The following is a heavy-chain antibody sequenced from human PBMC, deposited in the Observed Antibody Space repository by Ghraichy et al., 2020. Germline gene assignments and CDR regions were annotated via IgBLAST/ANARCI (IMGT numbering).Heavy chain of an antibody. Sequence: GGSLRLSCEASGFTFSTYSMNWVRQAPRKGLEWVSNIRSNSSDIYYADSVKGRFTISRDNAKNSLYLQMNSLRVEDTAVYYCARDLCSTCCYSYGMDVWGQGTTVTGSS. CDR3: ARDLCSTCCYSYGMDV. CDR2: IRSNSSDI. D-gene: IGHD2-2*01. J-gene: IGHJ6*02. V-gene: IGHV3-21*01. CDR1: GFTFSTYS.